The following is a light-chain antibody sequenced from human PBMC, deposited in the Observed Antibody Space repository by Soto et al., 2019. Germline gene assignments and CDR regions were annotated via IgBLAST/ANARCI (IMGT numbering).Light chain of an antibody. J-gene: IGLJ2*01. CDR2: EVI. V-gene: IGLV2-23*02. Sequence: QSALTQPASVSGSPGQSITISCTGTSSDVGNYNLVSWYQQHPGKVPKLMIYEVIKRPSGVSTRFSGSKSGNTASLTISGLQPEDEADYYCCSYAGRTLFGGGTKVTVL. CDR1: SSDVGNYNL. CDR3: CSYAGRTL.